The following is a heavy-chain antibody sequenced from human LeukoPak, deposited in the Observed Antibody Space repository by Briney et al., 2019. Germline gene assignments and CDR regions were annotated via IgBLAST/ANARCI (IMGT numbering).Heavy chain of an antibody. J-gene: IGHJ6*03. Sequence: GGSLRLSCAASGFTFDDYGMSRVRQAPGKGLEWVSGINWNGVSTSYVDSVKGRFTISRDNAKNSLYLQMNSLRAEDTALYYCARALSNYVDYHYYYYMDAWGKGTTVTVSS. CDR1: GFTFDDYG. CDR2: INWNGVST. V-gene: IGHV3-20*04. CDR3: ARALSNYVDYHYYYYMDA. D-gene: IGHD4-11*01.